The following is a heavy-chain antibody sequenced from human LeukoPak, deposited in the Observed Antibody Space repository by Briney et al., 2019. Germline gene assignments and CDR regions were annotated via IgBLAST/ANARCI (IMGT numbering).Heavy chain of an antibody. Sequence: PGGSLRLSXAASGFTFEDYTMHWVRQAPGKGLEWVSLISWDGGSTYYADSVKGRFTISRDNSKNSLYLQTNSLRTEDTALYYCAKDIRAKWESGVDYWGQGTLVTVSS. D-gene: IGHD1-26*01. J-gene: IGHJ4*02. CDR1: GFTFEDYT. CDR2: ISWDGGST. V-gene: IGHV3-43*01. CDR3: AKDIRAKWESGVDY.